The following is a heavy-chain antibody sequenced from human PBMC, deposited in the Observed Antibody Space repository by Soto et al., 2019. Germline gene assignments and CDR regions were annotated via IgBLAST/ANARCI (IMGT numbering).Heavy chain of an antibody. CDR2: IYYSGST. Sequence: SDTLSLTCTVSGSSITSYYWTWILQPPGKGLEWIGYIYYSGSTNYNPSLKSRVTISVDTSKNQFSLKLSSVTAADTAVYYCARGAGFWSGYYDYWGQGTLVTVS. V-gene: IGHV4-59*01. D-gene: IGHD3-3*01. J-gene: IGHJ4*02. CDR3: ARGAGFWSGYYDY. CDR1: GSSITSYY.